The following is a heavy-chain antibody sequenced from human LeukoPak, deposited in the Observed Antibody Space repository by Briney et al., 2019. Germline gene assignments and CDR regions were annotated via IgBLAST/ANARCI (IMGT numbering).Heavy chain of an antibody. Sequence: ASVKVSCKASGYTFTGYYMHWVRQAPGQGLEWTGWINPNSGGTNYAQKFQGRVTMTRDTSISTAYMELRSLRSDDTAVYYCARVSGSSWHHNWFDPWGQGTLVTVSS. V-gene: IGHV1-2*02. CDR2: INPNSGGT. CDR1: GYTFTGYY. J-gene: IGHJ5*02. CDR3: ARVSGSSWHHNWFDP. D-gene: IGHD6-13*01.